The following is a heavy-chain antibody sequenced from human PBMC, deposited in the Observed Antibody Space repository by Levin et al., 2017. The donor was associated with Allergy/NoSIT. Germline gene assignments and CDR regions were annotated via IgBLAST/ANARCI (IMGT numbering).Heavy chain of an antibody. J-gene: IGHJ4*02. CDR3: AVRPNDYSDNLDEF. CDR1: GYRFDTYW. D-gene: IGHD4-17*01. Sequence: SGESLKISCKTSGYRFDTYWIIWVRQVPGQGLQWLGIMDPRDSWTNYSPSFRGHVTISADKSIKIAYLQWNSRIASGTALYYCAVRPNDYSDNLDEFWGQGTLVTVSS. CDR2: MDPRDSWT. V-gene: IGHV5-10-1*01.